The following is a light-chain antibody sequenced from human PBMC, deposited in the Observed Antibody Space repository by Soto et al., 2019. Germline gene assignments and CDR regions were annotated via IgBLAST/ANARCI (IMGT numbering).Light chain of an antibody. CDR1: QSVSSSY. CDR3: LQYGSSAYT. J-gene: IGKJ2*01. Sequence: EIVLTQSPGTLSLSPGERATLSCRASQSVSSSYLAWYQQKPGQAPRLLIYGASSRATGITDRFSGSGSGTELTLSISRLEPEDFAVYYCLQYGSSAYTFGQGSKLEIK. V-gene: IGKV3-20*01. CDR2: GAS.